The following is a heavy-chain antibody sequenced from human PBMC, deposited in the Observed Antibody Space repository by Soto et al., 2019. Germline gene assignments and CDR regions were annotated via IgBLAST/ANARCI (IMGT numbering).Heavy chain of an antibody. CDR2: ISAYNGNT. J-gene: IGHJ4*02. CDR1: GYTFTNFG. D-gene: IGHD3-16*01. CDR3: ARGGTPIDS. V-gene: IGHV1-18*01. Sequence: QVQLVQSGAEVKKPGASVKVSCKASGYTFTNFGISWVRQAPGQGLEWMGWISAYNGNTNYAQKXQXXXTXXTDTATSTAYMEVRSLRFDDTAVYYCARGGTPIDSWGQGTLVTVSS.